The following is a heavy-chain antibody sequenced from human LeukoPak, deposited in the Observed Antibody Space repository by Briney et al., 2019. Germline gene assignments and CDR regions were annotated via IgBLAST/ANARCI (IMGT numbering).Heavy chain of an antibody. CDR1: GFTFSSYA. Sequence: TGGSLRLCCAASGFTFSSYAMSWVRQAPGKGLEWVSAISGSGGSTYYADSAKGRFTISRDNSKNTLYLQMNSLRAEDTAVYYCAKEKEVRSAFDIWGQGTMVTVSS. CDR2: ISGSGGST. J-gene: IGHJ3*02. CDR3: AKEKEVRSAFDI. V-gene: IGHV3-23*01.